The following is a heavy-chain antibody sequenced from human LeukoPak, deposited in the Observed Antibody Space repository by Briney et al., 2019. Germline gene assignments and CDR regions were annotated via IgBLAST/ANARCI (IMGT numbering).Heavy chain of an antibody. D-gene: IGHD5-12*01. CDR3: ARDPGTYSGYDLGSRGLDY. CDR2: ISSSGSTI. J-gene: IGHJ4*02. Sequence: PGGSPRLSCAASGFTFSTYEMNWVRQAPGKGLEWVSYISSSGSTIYYADSVKGRFTISRDNAENSLYLQMNSLRAEDTAVYYCARDPGTYSGYDLGSRGLDYWGQGTLVTVSS. V-gene: IGHV3-48*03. CDR1: GFTFSTYE.